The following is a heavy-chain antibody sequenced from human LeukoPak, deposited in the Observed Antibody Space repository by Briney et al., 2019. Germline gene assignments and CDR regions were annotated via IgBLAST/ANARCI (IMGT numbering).Heavy chain of an antibody. J-gene: IGHJ1*01. D-gene: IGHD5-24*01. Sequence: ASVKVSCKASGYTFTDFYMHWVRQAPGQGLEWMGWINPNSSATNYPQKLQGRATMTIDTSSSTAYMELSRLRSADTAVYFCARVLTDGYNNGNFQHWGQGTLVTVSS. V-gene: IGHV1-2*02. CDR2: INPNSSAT. CDR3: ARVLTDGYNNGNFQH. CDR1: GYTFTDFY.